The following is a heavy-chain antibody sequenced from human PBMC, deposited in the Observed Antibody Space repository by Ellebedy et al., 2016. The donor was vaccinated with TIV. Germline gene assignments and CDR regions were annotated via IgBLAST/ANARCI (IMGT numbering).Heavy chain of an antibody. CDR2: IYPDDSET. CDR1: GYSFTSYW. Sequence: GESLKISCKGSGYSFTSYWIAWVRQMPGKGLEWMGVIYPDDSETRYSPSFQGQVTISADKSISTAYLQWSSLKASDTAMYYCARLRSYYYDSTGDYWGQGTLVTVSS. CDR3: ARLRSYYYDSTGDY. V-gene: IGHV5-51*01. D-gene: IGHD3-22*01. J-gene: IGHJ4*02.